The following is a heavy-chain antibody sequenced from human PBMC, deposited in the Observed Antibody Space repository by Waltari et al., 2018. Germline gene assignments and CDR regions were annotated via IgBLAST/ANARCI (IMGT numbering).Heavy chain of an antibody. CDR1: GGSFRDYY. CDR3: ARPGELEHHYYFDY. V-gene: IGHV4-34*01. Sequence: QVQLQPWGAGLLRPSETLSPTCAVDGGSFRDYYWSWIRQPPGKGLEWIWEINHSGSTNYIPSLKSRVTISVDTSKNQFSLKLSSVTAADTAVYYCARPGELEHHYYFDYWGQGTLVTVSS. J-gene: IGHJ4*02. D-gene: IGHD1-1*01. CDR2: INHSGST.